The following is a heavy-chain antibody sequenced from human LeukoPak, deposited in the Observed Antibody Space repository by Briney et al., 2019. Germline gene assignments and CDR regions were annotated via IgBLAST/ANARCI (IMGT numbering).Heavy chain of an antibody. V-gene: IGHV4-59*01. J-gene: IGHJ4*02. CDR3: ARENIAAAGTLFDY. CDR2: IYYSGST. D-gene: IGHD6-13*01. Sequence: PSETLSLTCTVSRGSISTYFWSWIRQPAGKGLEWIGYIYYSGSTNYNPSLKSRVTISVDTSKNQFSLKLSSVTAADTAVYYCARENIAAAGTLFDYWGQGTLVTVSS. CDR1: RGSISTYF.